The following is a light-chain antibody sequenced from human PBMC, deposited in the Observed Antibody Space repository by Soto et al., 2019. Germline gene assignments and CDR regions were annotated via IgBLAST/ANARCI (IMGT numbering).Light chain of an antibody. Sequence: EIVLTQSPSTLSLSPGERATLSCTARQSVSSSLAWYQHKPGQAPRLLIYATSHRATDIPTRFSGSGSETDFTLTISSLEPEDFAVYYCQQRSDWPPSLTFGGGTKVEIK. J-gene: IGKJ4*01. CDR2: ATS. V-gene: IGKV3-11*01. CDR1: QSVSSS. CDR3: QQRSDWPPSLT.